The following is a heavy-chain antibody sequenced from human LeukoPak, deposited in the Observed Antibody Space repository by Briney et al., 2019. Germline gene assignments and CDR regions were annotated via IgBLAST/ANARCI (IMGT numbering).Heavy chain of an antibody. J-gene: IGHJ4*02. CDR2: FDPEDGET. Sequence: ASVKVSCKASGYTFTGYYMHWVRQAPGQGLEWMGGFDPEDGETIYAQKFQGRVTMTEDTSTDTAYMELSSLRSEDTAVYYCATGRSIAARHFDYWGQGTLVTVSS. V-gene: IGHV1-24*01. CDR3: ATGRSIAARHFDY. D-gene: IGHD6-6*01. CDR1: GYTFTGYY.